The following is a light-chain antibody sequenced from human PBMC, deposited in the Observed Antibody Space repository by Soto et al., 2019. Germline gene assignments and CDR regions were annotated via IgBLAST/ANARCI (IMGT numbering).Light chain of an antibody. J-gene: IGKJ5*01. CDR2: GAS. V-gene: IGKV3-20*01. CDR3: QQHGTSPIT. Sequence: EIVLTQSPGTLSLSPGERATLSCRASQNIASYLGWYQQKPGQTPRLLVYGASNRATGIPDRFSGSGSGTDFTLTVSRLEPDDFAVYYCQQHGTSPITFGQGTRLEIK. CDR1: QNIASY.